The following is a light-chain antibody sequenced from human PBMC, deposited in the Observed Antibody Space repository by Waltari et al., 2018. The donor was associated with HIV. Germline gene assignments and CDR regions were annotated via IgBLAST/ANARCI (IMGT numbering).Light chain of an antibody. V-gene: IGLV2-8*01. Sequence: QSALTPPPSASGSPGQSVTISCSGTSSDVGGYNYVSSYQRHPGKAPKLLIYEVIKRPSGVPDRFFGSKSGNTASLTVSGLQAEDEADYFCSSYAGDYNLVFGGGTKLTVL. J-gene: IGLJ3*02. CDR3: SSYAGDYNLV. CDR1: SSDVGGYNY. CDR2: EVI.